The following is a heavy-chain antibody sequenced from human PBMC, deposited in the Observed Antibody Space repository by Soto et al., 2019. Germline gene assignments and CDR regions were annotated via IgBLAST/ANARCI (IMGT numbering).Heavy chain of an antibody. J-gene: IGHJ6*02. CDR1: GFTFSSYA. D-gene: IGHD3-10*01. CDR3: AKNYYGSGSYYRYYYYGMDV. V-gene: IGHV3-23*01. Sequence: PGGSLRLSCAASGFTFSSYAMSWVRQAPGKGLEWVSAISGSGGSTYYADSVKGRFTISRDNSKNTLYLQMNSLRAEDTAVYYCAKNYYGSGSYYRYYYYGMDVWGQGTTVTVSS. CDR2: ISGSGGST.